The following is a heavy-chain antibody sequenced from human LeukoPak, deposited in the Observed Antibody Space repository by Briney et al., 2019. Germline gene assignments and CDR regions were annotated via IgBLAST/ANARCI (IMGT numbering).Heavy chain of an antibody. D-gene: IGHD3-9*01. V-gene: IGHV3-11*01. J-gene: IGHJ4*02. CDR1: GFIFSDYY. CDR2: ISSSGSTK. Sequence: GGSLRLSCAASGFIFSDYYMSWIRQAPGKGLEWVSYISSSGSTKSYTDSAKGRFTISRDNAKNSLYLQMNGLRGEDTAIYYCARRYFDWISGDDYWGQGTLVTVSS. CDR3: ARRYFDWISGDDY.